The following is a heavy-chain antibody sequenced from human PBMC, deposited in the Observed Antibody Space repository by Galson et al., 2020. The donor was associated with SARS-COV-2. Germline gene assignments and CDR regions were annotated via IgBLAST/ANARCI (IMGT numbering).Heavy chain of an antibody. CDR3: ARVGHLAFDY. CDR1: GGTISIFY. J-gene: IGHJ4*02. D-gene: IGHD5-12*01. CDR2: ISYTGST. Sequence: SQTQSLPCPVAGGTISIFYRSWIRQTPGKGLEWLGYISYTGSTNYTPSLKSRVTIAVDTSKNQFSLNLSSVTAADTAVYYCARVGHLAFDYWGQGSLVTVSS. V-gene: IGHV4-59*01.